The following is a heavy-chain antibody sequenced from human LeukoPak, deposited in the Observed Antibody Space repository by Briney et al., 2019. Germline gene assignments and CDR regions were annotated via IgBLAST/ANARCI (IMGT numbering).Heavy chain of an antibody. V-gene: IGHV3-7*01. D-gene: IGHD3-22*01. CDR2: IKQDGSEK. CDR1: GFTFSSYW. CDR3: ARKRDYYDSSGYYYVWDY. J-gene: IGHJ4*02. Sequence: GGSLRLSCAASGFTFSSYWMSWVRQAPRKGLEWVANIKQDGSEKYYVDSVKGRFTISRDNAKNSLYLQMNSLRAEDTAVYYCARKRDYYDSSGYYYVWDYWGQGTLVTVSS.